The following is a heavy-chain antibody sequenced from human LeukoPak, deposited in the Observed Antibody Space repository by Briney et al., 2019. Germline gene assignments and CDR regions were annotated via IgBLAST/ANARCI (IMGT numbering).Heavy chain of an antibody. D-gene: IGHD2-8*01. CDR2: MNPNSGNT. CDR1: GYTFTSYD. CDR3: ARGDPLMYYYYYGMDV. J-gene: IGHJ6*02. Sequence: GASVKVSFKASGYTFTSYDINWVRQATGQGLEWMGWMNPNSGNTGYAQKFQGRVTMTRNTSISTAYMGLSSLRSEDTAVYYCARGDPLMYYYYYGMDVWGQGTTVTVSS. V-gene: IGHV1-8*01.